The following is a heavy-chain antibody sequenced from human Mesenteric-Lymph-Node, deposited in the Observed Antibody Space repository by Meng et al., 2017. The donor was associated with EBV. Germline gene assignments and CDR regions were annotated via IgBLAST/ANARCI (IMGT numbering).Heavy chain of an antibody. D-gene: IGHD1/OR15-1a*01. J-gene: IGHJ4*02. V-gene: IGHV3-53*01. Sequence: EVQVLESGGGLRHPGGSRRLSCAASGFIVSGHYMSWVRQAPGKGLEWVSVIYTDGSTYYADSVKGRFTISRDNSKNTLFIQMNNLRVDDTAVYYCVRGPWNNWGQGTLVTVSS. CDR3: VRGPWNN. CDR2: IYTDGST. CDR1: GFIVSGHY.